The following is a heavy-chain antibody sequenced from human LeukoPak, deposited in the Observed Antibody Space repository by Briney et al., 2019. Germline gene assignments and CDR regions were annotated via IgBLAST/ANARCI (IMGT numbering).Heavy chain of an antibody. V-gene: IGHV3-9*01. J-gene: IGHJ4*02. D-gene: IGHD3-16*02. CDR1: GFTFDDYA. CDR2: ISWNSGSI. Sequence: GGSLLLSCAASGFTFDDYAMHWVRQAPGKGLEWVSGISWNSGSISYADSVKGRFTISRDNAKNSLYLQMNSLRAEDTALYYCAKDISSLGELSEGFDYWGQGTLVTVSS. CDR3: AKDISSLGELSEGFDY.